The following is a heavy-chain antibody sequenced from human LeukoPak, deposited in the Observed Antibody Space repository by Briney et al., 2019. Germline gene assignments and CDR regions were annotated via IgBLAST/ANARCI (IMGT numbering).Heavy chain of an antibody. CDR1: GGSISSGGYY. J-gene: IGHJ1*01. CDR2: IYHSESA. D-gene: IGHD3-10*01. CDR3: ARANYGSGQYFHQ. V-gene: IGHV4-31*03. Sequence: SQTLSLTCTVSGGSISSGGYYWSWVRQFPGKGLEWIGYIYHSESAYYHPSLKSRVTISVDTSKNQFSLKLSSVTAADRAVYYCARANYGSGQYFHQWGQGTLVTVSS.